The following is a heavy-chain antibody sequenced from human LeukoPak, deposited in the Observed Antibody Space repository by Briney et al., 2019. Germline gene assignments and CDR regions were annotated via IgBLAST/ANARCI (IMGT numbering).Heavy chain of an antibody. CDR2: ISYDGSNK. J-gene: IGHJ4*02. V-gene: IGHV3-30*03. D-gene: IGHD5-12*01. Sequence: PGGSLRLSCAASGFTFSSYGMHWVRQAPGKGREWVAVISYDGSNKYYADSVKGRFTISRDNSRNTLYLQMNSLRAEDTAVYYCARDQSSGGYGHFDYWGQGTLVTVSS. CDR1: GFTFSSYG. CDR3: ARDQSSGGYGHFDY.